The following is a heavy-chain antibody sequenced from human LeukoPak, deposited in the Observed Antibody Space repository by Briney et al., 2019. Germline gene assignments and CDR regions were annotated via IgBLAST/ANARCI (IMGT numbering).Heavy chain of an antibody. J-gene: IGHJ4*02. CDR2: ISYDGSNK. CDR3: ASSSRSWISPLDY. V-gene: IGHV3-30*14. Sequence: PGRSLRLSCAASGFTFSSYAMHWVRQAPGKGLEWVAVISYDGSNKYYADSVKGRFTISRDNSKNTLYLQMNSLRAEDTAVYYCASSSRSWISPLDYWGQGTLVTVSS. CDR1: GFTFSSYA. D-gene: IGHD6-13*01.